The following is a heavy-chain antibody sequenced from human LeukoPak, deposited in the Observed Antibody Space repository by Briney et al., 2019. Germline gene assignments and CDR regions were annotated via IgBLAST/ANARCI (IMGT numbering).Heavy chain of an antibody. D-gene: IGHD3-3*02. Sequence: GESLMSSCNVSAYSLTRYWIGWVRHMPGKGLEWMGIIYPGDSDTGYRPPFQGQVMISAEKSTSTAYLQWTSLRASDTAMYYCARRSLGFLEWLLGGAFDIWGQGTMVTVSS. J-gene: IGHJ3*02. V-gene: IGHV5-51*01. CDR1: AYSLTRYW. CDR3: ARRSLGFLEWLLGGAFDI. CDR2: IYPGDSDT.